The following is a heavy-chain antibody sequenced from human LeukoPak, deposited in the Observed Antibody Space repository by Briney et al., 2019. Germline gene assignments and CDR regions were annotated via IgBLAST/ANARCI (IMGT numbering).Heavy chain of an antibody. CDR1: GFTFSSYG. CDR3: AKTPSGRHGAFDI. Sequence: PGGSLRLSCAASGFTFSSYGMHWVRQAPGKGLEWVAVISYDGSNKYYADSVKGRFTISRDNSKNTLYLQMNSLRAEDTAVYYCAKTPSGRHGAFDIWGQGTMVTVSS. CDR2: ISYDGSNK. V-gene: IGHV3-30*18. D-gene: IGHD3-10*01. J-gene: IGHJ3*02.